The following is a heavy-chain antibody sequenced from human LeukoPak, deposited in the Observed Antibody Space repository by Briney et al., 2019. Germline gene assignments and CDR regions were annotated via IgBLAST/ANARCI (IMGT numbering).Heavy chain of an antibody. D-gene: IGHD3-22*01. J-gene: IGHJ3*02. Sequence: GGSLRLSCAASGFTFSSYAMHWVRQAPGKGLEWVAVISYDGSNKYYADSVKGRFTISRDSSKNTLYLQMNSLRAEDTAVYYCARSFGIVVVNDAFDIWGQGTMVTVSS. CDR2: ISYDGSNK. CDR1: GFTFSSYA. V-gene: IGHV3-30-3*01. CDR3: ARSFGIVVVNDAFDI.